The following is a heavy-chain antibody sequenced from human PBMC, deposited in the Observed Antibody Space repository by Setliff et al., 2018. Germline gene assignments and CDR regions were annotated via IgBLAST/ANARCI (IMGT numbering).Heavy chain of an antibody. Sequence: SETLSLTCAVYGGSFSGYYWSWIRQPPGKGLEWIGEINHSGSTNYNPSLKSRVTISVDTSKNQFSLKLSSVTAADTAVCYCARGRIAVAGTGVGPFDYWGQGTLVTVSS. J-gene: IGHJ4*02. CDR1: GGSFSGYY. D-gene: IGHD6-19*01. CDR3: ARGRIAVAGTGVGPFDY. CDR2: INHSGST. V-gene: IGHV4-34*01.